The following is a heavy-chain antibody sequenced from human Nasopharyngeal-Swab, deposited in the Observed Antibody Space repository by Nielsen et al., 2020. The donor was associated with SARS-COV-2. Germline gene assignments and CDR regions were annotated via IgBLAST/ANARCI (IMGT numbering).Heavy chain of an antibody. CDR1: GFTFSSYG. Sequence: GGSLRLSCAASGFTFSSYGMHWVSQAPGKGLEWVAVIWYDGSNKYYADSVKGRFTISRDNSKNTLYLQMNSLRAEDTAVYYCARDAGGSGVGYWGQGTLVTVSS. J-gene: IGHJ4*02. CDR2: IWYDGSNK. D-gene: IGHD3-3*01. CDR3: ARDAGGSGVGY. V-gene: IGHV3-33*01.